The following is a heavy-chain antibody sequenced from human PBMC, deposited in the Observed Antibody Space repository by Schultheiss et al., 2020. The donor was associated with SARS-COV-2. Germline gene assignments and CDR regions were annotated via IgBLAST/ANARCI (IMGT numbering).Heavy chain of an antibody. CDR3: ARDRTYCGGDCQGLYYYYGMDV. CDR1: GFTFDDYA. V-gene: IGHV3-9*01. D-gene: IGHD2-21*02. J-gene: IGHJ6*02. Sequence: GGSLRLSCAASGFTFDDYAMHWVRQAPGKGLEWVSGISWNSGSIGYADSVKGRFTISRDNAKNSLYLQMNSLRAEDTAVYYCARDRTYCGGDCQGLYYYYGMDVWGQGTTVTVSS. CDR2: ISWNSGSI.